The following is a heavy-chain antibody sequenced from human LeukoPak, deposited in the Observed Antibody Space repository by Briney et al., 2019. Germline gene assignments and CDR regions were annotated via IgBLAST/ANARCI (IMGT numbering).Heavy chain of an antibody. Sequence: GASVKASCKASGGTFSSYAISWVRQAPGQGLEWMGGIIPIFGTPNYAQKFQGRVTITAVESMSTAYMELSSLRSEDTAVYYCARDQEAFDYWGQGTLVTVSS. CDR1: GGTFSSYA. J-gene: IGHJ4*02. CDR2: IIPIFGTP. V-gene: IGHV1-69*13. CDR3: ARDQEAFDY.